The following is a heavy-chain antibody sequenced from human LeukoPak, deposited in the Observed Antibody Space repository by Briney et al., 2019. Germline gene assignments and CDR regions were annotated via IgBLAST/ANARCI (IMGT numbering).Heavy chain of an antibody. CDR2: FTPIFGTA. V-gene: IGHV1-69*13. CDR3: ARGGPYSSSWYDAFDI. D-gene: IGHD6-13*01. CDR1: GGTFSRYS. Sequence: SVKVSCKASGGTFSRYSISWVRQAPGQGLEWMGEFTPIFGTANYAQRFRGRVTITADESTSTAYMELSSLRSEDTAVYYCARGGPYSSSWYDAFDIWGQGTMVTVSS. J-gene: IGHJ3*02.